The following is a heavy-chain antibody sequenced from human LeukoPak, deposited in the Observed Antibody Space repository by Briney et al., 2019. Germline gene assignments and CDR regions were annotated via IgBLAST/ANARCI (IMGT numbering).Heavy chain of an antibody. J-gene: IGHJ2*01. D-gene: IGHD6-19*01. CDR2: INSDGRNT. V-gene: IGHV3-64*02. CDR3: ARRGNTGWGKPWYFDL. CDR1: GFTFSIHT. Sequence: PGGSLRLSCEASGFTFSIHTLHWVRQAPGKGLEYVSAINSDGRNTFYVDSVKGRFTISRDNSKNTLYLQLGSLRTEDTAVYFCARRGNTGWGKPWYFDLWGRGTLVTVSS.